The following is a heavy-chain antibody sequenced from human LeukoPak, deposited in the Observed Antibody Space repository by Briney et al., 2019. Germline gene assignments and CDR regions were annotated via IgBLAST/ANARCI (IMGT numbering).Heavy chain of an antibody. CDR2: ISHRGST. D-gene: IGHD3-3*01. V-gene: IGHV4-38-2*02. Sequence: NPSETLSLTCTVSGYSISNGYYWGWIRQPPGKGLEWVGSISHRGSTYYNPSLRSRITISLDRSKQKFSLKLTSVTAADTAVYFCARGAEYYAIWRGYAGYSDYWGQGTLVTVSS. CDR3: ARGAEYYAIWRGYAGYSDY. CDR1: GYSISNGYY. J-gene: IGHJ4*02.